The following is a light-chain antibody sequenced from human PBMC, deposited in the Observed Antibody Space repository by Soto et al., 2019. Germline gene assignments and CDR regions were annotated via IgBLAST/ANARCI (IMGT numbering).Light chain of an antibody. V-gene: IGLV1-44*01. Sequence: QSVLTQPPSASGTPGQRVTVSCTGSTSNIGRDTVNWYQQLPGAAPKLFIYGNNQRPSGVPDRFSGAKSGTSASLAISGLQSDDEADYFCAAWDASLNGYVFGTGTKLTVL. CDR1: TSNIGRDT. CDR2: GNN. CDR3: AAWDASLNGYV. J-gene: IGLJ1*01.